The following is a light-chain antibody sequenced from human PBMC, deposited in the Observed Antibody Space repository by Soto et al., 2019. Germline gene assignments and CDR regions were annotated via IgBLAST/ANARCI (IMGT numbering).Light chain of an antibody. J-gene: IGKJ2*01. Sequence: DIQLTQSPSFLSASVGDRVTITCRASQGISTYLAWYLQRPGKAPKLLIYGASTVQSGVPSRFSGSGSGTEFTLTISSLQPEDFVTYYCQQLNSDWYAFGQGTKLEIK. CDR2: GAS. CDR3: QQLNSDWYA. CDR1: QGISTY. V-gene: IGKV1-9*01.